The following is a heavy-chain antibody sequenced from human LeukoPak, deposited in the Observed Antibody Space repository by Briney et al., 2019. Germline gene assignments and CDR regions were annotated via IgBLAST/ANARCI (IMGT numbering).Heavy chain of an antibody. CDR3: AISTPPVVSTFDY. D-gene: IGHD2/OR15-2a*01. Sequence: GGPLRLSCAASGFTFSNYGMSWVRQAPGKGLEWVSTISGGGGNTYYTDSVKGRFTISRDNSKNTLYLQMNNLRAEDTAVYYCAISTPPVVSTFDYWGQGTLVTVSS. CDR2: ISGGGGNT. CDR1: GFTFSNYG. V-gene: IGHV3-23*01. J-gene: IGHJ4*02.